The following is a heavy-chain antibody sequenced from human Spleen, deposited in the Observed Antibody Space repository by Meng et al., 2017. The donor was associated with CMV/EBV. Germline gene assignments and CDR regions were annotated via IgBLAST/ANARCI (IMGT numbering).Heavy chain of an antibody. CDR2: SVPILGTA. J-gene: IGHJ6*02. Sequence: SVKVSCKASGGTFSSYAISWVRQAPGQGLEWMGGSVPILGTANYAQKFQGRLTITTDESTNTAYMELSSLRSDDTAVYYCARGAGGTGRFWEYGMDVWGQGTTVTVSS. D-gene: IGHD3-3*01. CDR1: GGTFSSYA. CDR3: ARGAGGTGRFWEYGMDV. V-gene: IGHV1-69*05.